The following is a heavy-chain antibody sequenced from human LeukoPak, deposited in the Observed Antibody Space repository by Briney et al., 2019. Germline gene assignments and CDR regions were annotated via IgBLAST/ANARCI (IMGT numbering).Heavy chain of an antibody. CDR2: IYNSGST. Sequence: SETLSLTCIVSGGSISIYYWNWIRQPPGKGLGWIGYIYNSGSTDYNPSLKRRVTISADTSKNQFSLKLTSVTAADTAVYYCARDRELGSWGQGILVTVSS. V-gene: IGHV4-59*01. D-gene: IGHD3-10*01. CDR1: GGSISIYY. CDR3: ARDRELGS. J-gene: IGHJ5*02.